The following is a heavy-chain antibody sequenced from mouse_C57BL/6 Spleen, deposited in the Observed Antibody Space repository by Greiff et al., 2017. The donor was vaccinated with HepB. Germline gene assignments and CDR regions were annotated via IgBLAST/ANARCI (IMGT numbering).Heavy chain of an antibody. D-gene: IGHD2-1*01. CDR1: GYTFTSYW. Sequence: VKLQQPGAELVMPGASVKLSCKASGYTFTSYWMHWVKQRPGQGLEWIGEIDPSDSYTNYNQKFKGKSTLTVDKSSSTAYMQLSSLTSEDSAVYYCARWGYGNYEYFDVWGTGTTVTVSS. J-gene: IGHJ1*03. V-gene: IGHV1-69*01. CDR2: IDPSDSYT. CDR3: ARWGYGNYEYFDV.